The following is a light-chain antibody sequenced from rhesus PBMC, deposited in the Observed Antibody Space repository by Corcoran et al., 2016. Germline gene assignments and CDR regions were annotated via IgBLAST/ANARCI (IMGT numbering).Light chain of an antibody. CDR2: GAT. V-gene: IGKV3-24*04. Sequence: ETVVTQSPATLSLFPGERATLSCRASQSVGSYLAWYQQKPGQAPRLLIYGATGRATGYPDRCSGSGSGTDFTLTISSLEPEDVGVYYCQQSSNLSPLTFGGGTKVELK. CDR1: QSVGSY. CDR3: QQSSNLSPLT. J-gene: IGKJ4*01.